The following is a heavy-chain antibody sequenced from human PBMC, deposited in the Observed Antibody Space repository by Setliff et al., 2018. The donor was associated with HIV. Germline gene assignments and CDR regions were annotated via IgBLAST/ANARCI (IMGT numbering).Heavy chain of an antibody. V-gene: IGHV4-31*03. Sequence: SETLSLTCTVSGGSIRNAGHCWSWIRQRPGRGLEWIGYVFYSGTTYYNPSLKSRLVISVDSSKNLFSLNLSSVTAADTAVYYCARSNYYDSSGYNTPFDYYYYMDVWGKGTTVTVSS. CDR3: ARSNYYDSSGYNTPFDYYYYMDV. CDR1: GGSIRNAGHC. J-gene: IGHJ6*03. D-gene: IGHD3-22*01. CDR2: VFYSGTT.